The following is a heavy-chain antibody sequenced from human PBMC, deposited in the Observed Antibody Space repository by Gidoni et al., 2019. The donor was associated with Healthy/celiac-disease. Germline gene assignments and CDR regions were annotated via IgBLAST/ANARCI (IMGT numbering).Heavy chain of an antibody. J-gene: IGHJ4*02. CDR2: ISGSGCST. V-gene: IGHV3-23*04. D-gene: IGHD2-8*01. CDR3: AKGEMAPTLGYFDY. CDR1: RFTFCRYS. Sequence: EVPVVESGRVLVKPGGSLRLSCSTARFTFCRYSMIWVRQAPGKGLEWVSAISGSGCSTYNADAVKGRFTISRDNSKNTLYLQMNSLRAEDPAVYYCAKGEMAPTLGYFDYWGQGTLVTVSS.